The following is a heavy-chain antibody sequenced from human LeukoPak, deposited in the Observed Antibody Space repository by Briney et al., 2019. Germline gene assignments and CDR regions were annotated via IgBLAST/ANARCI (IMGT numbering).Heavy chain of an antibody. CDR3: ATRAPTAARPVGHYYYYMDV. V-gene: IGHV1-69*13. Sequence: GASVKVSCKASGYTFTGYYMHWVRQAPGQGLEWMGGIIPIFGTANYAQKFQGRVTITADESTSTAYMELSRLRSEDTAVYYCATRAPTAARPVGHYYYYMDVWGKGTTVTVSS. D-gene: IGHD6-6*01. J-gene: IGHJ6*03. CDR2: IIPIFGTA. CDR1: GYTFTGYY.